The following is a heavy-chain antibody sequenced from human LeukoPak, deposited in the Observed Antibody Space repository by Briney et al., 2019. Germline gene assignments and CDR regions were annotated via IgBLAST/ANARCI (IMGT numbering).Heavy chain of an antibody. J-gene: IGHJ2*01. CDR2: IIFDGSST. V-gene: IGHV3-74*01. Sequence: GGSLRLSCVASGFTFNNYWLHWVRQAPGKGLVWVSGIIFDGSSTRYADSMKGRFTISRDNAKNTLYLQMNSLRTEDTAVFYCAKSVGGWYLDLWGRGTLVTVSS. CDR1: GFTFNNYW. CDR3: AKSVGGWYLDL.